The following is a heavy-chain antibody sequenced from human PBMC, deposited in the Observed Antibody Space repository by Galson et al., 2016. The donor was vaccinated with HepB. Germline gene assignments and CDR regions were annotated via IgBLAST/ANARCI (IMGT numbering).Heavy chain of an antibody. CDR2: ISHSGST. V-gene: IGHV4-4*02. D-gene: IGHD4-23*01. J-gene: IGHJ4*02. CDR3: ARGVLVGTPYLDY. CDR1: GGSIRNSYW. Sequence: SETLSLTCAVSGGSIRNSYWWTWARQAPGKGLEWIGEISHSGSTNCNPSLKSRVNISVVNSKNQFSLKLSSVTAADTATYFCARGVLVGTPYLDYWGQGTLVTVSS.